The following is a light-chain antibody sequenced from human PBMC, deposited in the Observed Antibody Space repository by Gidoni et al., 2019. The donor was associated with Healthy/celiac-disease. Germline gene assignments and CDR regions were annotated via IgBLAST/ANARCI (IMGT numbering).Light chain of an antibody. CDR2: WAS. CDR1: QSVLYSSNNKNY. Sequence: DIVMTQSPYSLAVSLGERATINCKSSQSVLYSSNNKNYLAWYQQKPGQPPKLLIYWASTRESGVPGRFSGSGSGTDFTLTISSLQAEDVAVYYCQQYYSTPLTFGGGTKVEIK. CDR3: QQYYSTPLT. V-gene: IGKV4-1*01. J-gene: IGKJ4*01.